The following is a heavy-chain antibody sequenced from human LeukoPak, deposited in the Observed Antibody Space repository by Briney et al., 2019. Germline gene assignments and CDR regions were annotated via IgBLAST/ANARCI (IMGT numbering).Heavy chain of an antibody. CDR2: ISSSGSTI. D-gene: IGHD6-19*01. CDR1: GFTFSDYY. V-gene: IGHV3-11*01. Sequence: GGSLRLSCAASGFTFSDYYMSWIRQAPGKGLEWVSYISSSGSTIYYADPVKGRFTISRDNAKNSLYLQMNSLRAEDTAVYYCARDRIAVAFDYWGQGTLVTVSS. J-gene: IGHJ4*02. CDR3: ARDRIAVAFDY.